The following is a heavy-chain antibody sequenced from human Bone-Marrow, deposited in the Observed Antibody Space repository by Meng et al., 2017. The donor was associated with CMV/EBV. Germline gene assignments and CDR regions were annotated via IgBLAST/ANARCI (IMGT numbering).Heavy chain of an antibody. Sequence: ASVKVSCKASGYTFTSYDINWVRQATGQGLEWMGWMNPNSGNTGYAQKFQGRVTITRNTSISTAYMELSSLRSEDTAVYYCARGSSPGGAYYDFWSGYYSPSPVDYWGQGNLVTVSS. CDR2: MNPNSGNT. D-gene: IGHD3-3*01. CDR3: ARGSSPGGAYYDFWSGYYSPSPVDY. V-gene: IGHV1-8*03. J-gene: IGHJ4*02. CDR1: GYTFTSYD.